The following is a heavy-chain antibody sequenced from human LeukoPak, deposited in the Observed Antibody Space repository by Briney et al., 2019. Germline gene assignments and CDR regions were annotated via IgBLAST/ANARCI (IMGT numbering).Heavy chain of an antibody. Sequence: GGSLRLPCTASGFVFSDYYMNWIRQAPGKGLEWVAYIGSSRRFRNHADSVKGRFTISRDNARNTLYLEMNNLRAEDTAVYHCARDSVRGNSGYGNDGFDIWGQGTMVTVSS. CDR2: IGSSRRFR. J-gene: IGHJ3*02. CDR1: GFVFSDYY. D-gene: IGHD5-12*01. V-gene: IGHV3-11*05. CDR3: ARDSVRGNSGYGNDGFDI.